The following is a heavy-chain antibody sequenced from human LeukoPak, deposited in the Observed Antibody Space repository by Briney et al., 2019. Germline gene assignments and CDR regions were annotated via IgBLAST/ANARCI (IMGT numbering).Heavy chain of an antibody. CDR2: IYYSATS. D-gene: IGHD6-13*01. CDR1: GASISRYY. V-gene: IGHV4-59*08. CDR3: ARLAAADTV. Sequence: PSETLSLTCSVSGASISRYYWSWIRQPPGKGLEWIGYIYYSATSIYSPSLKSRVTISVDTSKNQFSLKLRSVTAADTAVYYCARLAAADTVWGQGTLVTVSS. J-gene: IGHJ4*02.